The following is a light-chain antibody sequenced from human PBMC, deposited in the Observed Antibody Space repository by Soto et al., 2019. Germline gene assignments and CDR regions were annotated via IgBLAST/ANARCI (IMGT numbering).Light chain of an antibody. Sequence: IQMTQSPSTLSGSVGDRVTITCRASHDISTFLAWYQQKPGKAPKLLIYEASSLQSGVPSRFSGSGSGTDFTLTISSLQPEDFATYYCQQSYSTPSWTFGQGTKVDIK. CDR2: EAS. CDR3: QQSYSTPSWT. J-gene: IGKJ1*01. CDR1: HDISTF. V-gene: IGKV1-39*01.